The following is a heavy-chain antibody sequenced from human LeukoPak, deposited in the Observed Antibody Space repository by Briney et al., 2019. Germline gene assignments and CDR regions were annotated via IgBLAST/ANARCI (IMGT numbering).Heavy chain of an antibody. D-gene: IGHD6-19*01. V-gene: IGHV1-69*13. J-gene: IGHJ4*02. Sequence: ASVKVSCKTSGYTFTNYGISWVRQAPGQGLEWMGGIIPIFGTANYAQKFQGRVTITADESTSTAYMELSSLRSEDTAVYYCARERAAGQWLVGDFDYWGQGTLVTVSS. CDR2: IIPIFGTA. CDR1: GYTFTNYG. CDR3: ARERAAGQWLVGDFDY.